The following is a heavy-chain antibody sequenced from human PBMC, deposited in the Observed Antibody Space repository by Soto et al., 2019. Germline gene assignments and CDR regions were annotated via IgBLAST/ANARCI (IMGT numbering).Heavy chain of an antibody. CDR2: INPSGDST. CDR3: APTLGSSNYGAFHI. V-gene: IGHV1-46*03. D-gene: IGHD3-10*01. Sequence: EASVKVSCKASGYTFTNSYIHWVRQTPGQGLQWMGMINPSGDSTTYAQRFQGRVTLTRDTSTTTVYMELSSLRSEDTAIYYCAPTLGSSNYGAFHIWGQGTMVTVSS. CDR1: GYTFTNSY. J-gene: IGHJ3*02.